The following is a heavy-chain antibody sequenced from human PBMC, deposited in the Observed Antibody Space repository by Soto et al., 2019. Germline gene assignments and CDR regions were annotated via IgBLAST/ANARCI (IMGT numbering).Heavy chain of an antibody. CDR3: ARDGYCSGGSCYSVPVFDY. CDR1: GFTFSSYG. D-gene: IGHD2-15*01. CDR2: IWYDGSNK. Sequence: QVQLVESGGGVVQPGRSLRLSCAASGFTFSSYGMHWVRQAPGKGLEWVAVIWYDGSNKYYADFVKGRFTSSRDNSQNTLYLQMNSLRAEDKAVYYCARDGYCSGGSCYSVPVFDYWGQGTLVTVSS. V-gene: IGHV3-33*01. J-gene: IGHJ4*02.